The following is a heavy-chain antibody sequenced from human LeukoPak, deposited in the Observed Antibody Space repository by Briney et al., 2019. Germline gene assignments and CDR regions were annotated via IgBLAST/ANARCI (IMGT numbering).Heavy chain of an antibody. CDR1: GFTFSSYS. V-gene: IGHV3-48*04. J-gene: IGHJ3*02. Sequence: GGSLRLSCAASGFTFSSYSMNWVRQAPGKGLEWVSYISSSSSTIYYADSVKGRFTISRDNAKNLLYLQMNSLRAEDTAVYYCAREGGIVGADDAFDIWGQGTMVTVSS. D-gene: IGHD1-26*01. CDR2: ISSSSSTI. CDR3: AREGGIVGADDAFDI.